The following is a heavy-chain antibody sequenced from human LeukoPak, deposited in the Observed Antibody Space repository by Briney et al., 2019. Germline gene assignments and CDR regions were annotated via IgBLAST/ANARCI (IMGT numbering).Heavy chain of an antibody. Sequence: SETLSLTCTVSSGSIINTTYFWGWIRQPPGKGLEWIGTIYYSGSTYYNPSLKSRVSMSVDTSKNQFSLRLNSVTAADTAVYFCARVRIQLWLRGEFDYWGQGTLVTVSS. D-gene: IGHD5-18*01. V-gene: IGHV4-39*07. CDR3: ARVRIQLWLRGEFDY. J-gene: IGHJ4*02. CDR2: IYYSGST. CDR1: SGSIINTTYF.